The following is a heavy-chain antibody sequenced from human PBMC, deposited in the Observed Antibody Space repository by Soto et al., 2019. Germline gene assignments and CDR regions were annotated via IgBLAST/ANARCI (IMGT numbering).Heavy chain of an antibody. Sequence: ASVKVSCKASGYTFTRYVMHWVRQAPGQRLEWMGIINPSGGSTNYAQKLQGRVTMTTDTSTSTAYMELRSLRSDDTAVYYCASYDFWSGYWLNYWGQGTLVTVSS. D-gene: IGHD3-3*01. CDR3: ASYDFWSGYWLNY. CDR2: INPSGGST. CDR1: GYTFTRYV. J-gene: IGHJ4*02. V-gene: IGHV1-46*01.